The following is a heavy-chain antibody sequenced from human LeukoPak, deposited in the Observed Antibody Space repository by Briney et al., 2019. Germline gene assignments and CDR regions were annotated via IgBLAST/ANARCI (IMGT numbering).Heavy chain of an antibody. CDR2: ISSSSSTI. D-gene: IGHD3-3*01. CDR3: ARKDFWSGEGAFDI. J-gene: IGHJ3*02. Sequence: PGGSLRLSCAASGFTFSSYSMNWVRQAPGKGLEWVSYISSSSSTIYYADSVKGRFTISRDNAKNSLYLQMNSLRAEDTAVYYCARKDFWSGEGAFDIWGQGTMVTVSS. V-gene: IGHV3-48*01. CDR1: GFTFSSYS.